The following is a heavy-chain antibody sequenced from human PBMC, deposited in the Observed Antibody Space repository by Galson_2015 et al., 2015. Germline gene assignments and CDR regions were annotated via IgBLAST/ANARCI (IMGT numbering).Heavy chain of an antibody. J-gene: IGHJ4*02. Sequence: SLRLSCAASGFTFNNYAMHWVRQAPGKGLEWVSGIRWNSGSIGYADSVKGRFTISRDNAKNSLYLQMNSLRAEDTALYYCVRDRSSGWQLLSDYWGQGTLVTVPS. CDR3: VRDRSSGWQLLSDY. CDR1: GFTFNNYA. D-gene: IGHD6-19*01. CDR2: IRWNSGSI. V-gene: IGHV3-9*01.